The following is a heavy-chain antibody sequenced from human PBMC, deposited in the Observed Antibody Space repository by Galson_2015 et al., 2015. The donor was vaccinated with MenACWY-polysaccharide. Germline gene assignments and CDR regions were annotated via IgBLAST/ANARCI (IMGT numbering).Heavy chain of an antibody. D-gene: IGHD2-21*02. V-gene: IGHV1-18*01. J-gene: IGHJ3*02. Sequence: SVKVSCKASGYTFTSYGISWVRQAPGQGLEWMGWISAYNGNTNYAQKLQGRVTMTTDTSTSTAYMELRSLRYDDTAVYYCARDDWAYCGGDCYSPNDAFDIWGQGTMVTVSS. CDR2: ISAYNGNT. CDR1: GYTFTSYG. CDR3: ARDDWAYCGGDCYSPNDAFDI.